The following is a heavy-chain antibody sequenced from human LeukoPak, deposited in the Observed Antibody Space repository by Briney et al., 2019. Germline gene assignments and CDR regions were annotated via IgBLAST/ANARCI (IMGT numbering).Heavy chain of an antibody. V-gene: IGHV1-2*02. CDR2: INPNSGGT. D-gene: IGHD3-3*01. Sequence: ASVKVSCKASGYTFTGYYMHWVRQAPGQGLEWRGWINPNSGGTNYAQKFQGRVTMTRDTSISTAYMELSRLRSDDTAVYYCARGVSTDFGVVIIGMDVWGQGTSVTVSS. CDR1: GYTFTGYY. CDR3: ARGVSTDFGVVIIGMDV. J-gene: IGHJ6*02.